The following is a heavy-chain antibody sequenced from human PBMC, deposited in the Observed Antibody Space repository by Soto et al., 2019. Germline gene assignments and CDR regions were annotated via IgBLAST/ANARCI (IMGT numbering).Heavy chain of an antibody. D-gene: IGHD1-26*01. V-gene: IGHV3-23*01. J-gene: IGHJ4*02. CDR2: ISGSGGST. CDR1: GFTFSSYA. Sequence: EVQLLESGGGLVQPGGSLRLSCAASGFTFSSYAMRWVRQAPVKGLEWVSAISGSGGSTYYADSVKGRFTISRDNSKNTLYLQMNSLRAEDTVAYYCASRGSGSYYDYWGQGTLVTVSS. CDR3: ASRGSGSYYDY.